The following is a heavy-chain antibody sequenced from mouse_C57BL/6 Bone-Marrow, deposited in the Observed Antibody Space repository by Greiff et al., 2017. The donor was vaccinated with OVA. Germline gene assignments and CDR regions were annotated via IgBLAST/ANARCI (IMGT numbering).Heavy chain of an antibody. CDR1: GYSITSGYY. D-gene: IGHD1-1*01. Sequence: EVQVVESGPGLVKPSQSLSLTCSVPGYSITSGYYWNWIRQFPGNKLEWMGYISYDGSNNYNPSLKNRISITRDTSKNQFFLKLNSVTTEDTATYYCAREEFTTVVASNWYFDVWGTGTTVTVSS. V-gene: IGHV3-6*01. CDR2: ISYDGSN. CDR3: AREEFTTVVASNWYFDV. J-gene: IGHJ1*03.